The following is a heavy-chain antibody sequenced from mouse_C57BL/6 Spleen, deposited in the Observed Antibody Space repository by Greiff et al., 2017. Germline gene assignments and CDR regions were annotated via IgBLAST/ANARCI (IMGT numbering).Heavy chain of an antibody. Sequence: EVQLKESGGDLVKPGGSLKLSCAASGFTFSSYGMSWVRQTPDKRLEWVATISSGGSYTYYPDSVKGRFTISRDNAKNTLYLQMSSLKSEDTAMYYCARQGGSSYVYAMDYWGQGTSVTVSS. V-gene: IGHV5-6*01. CDR1: GFTFSSYG. CDR3: ARQGGSSYVYAMDY. J-gene: IGHJ4*01. D-gene: IGHD1-1*01. CDR2: ISSGGSYT.